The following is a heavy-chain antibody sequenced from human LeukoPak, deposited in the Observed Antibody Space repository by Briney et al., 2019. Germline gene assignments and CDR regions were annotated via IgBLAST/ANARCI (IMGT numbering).Heavy chain of an antibody. V-gene: IGHV1-69*01. J-gene: IGHJ4*02. CDR3: ALEGIDYYFDY. D-gene: IGHD2-15*01. CDR1: GGTFSSYA. Sequence: ASVKVSCKASGGTFSSYAISWVRQAPGQGLEWMGGIIPIFGTANYAQKFQGRVTITADESTSTAYMELSSLRSGDTAVYYCALEGIDYYFDYWGQGTLVTVSS. CDR2: IIPIFGTA.